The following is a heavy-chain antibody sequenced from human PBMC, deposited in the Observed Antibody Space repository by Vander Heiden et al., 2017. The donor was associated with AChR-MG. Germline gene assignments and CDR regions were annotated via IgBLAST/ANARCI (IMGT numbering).Heavy chain of an antibody. CDR3: AKDAGYTSLDY. CDR2: ISYDGSNK. CDR1: GFTFSSYG. Sequence: QVQLVESGGGVVQPGRSLRLSRAASGFTFSSYGMHWIRQAPGKGLEWVAVISYDGSNKYYADSVKGRFTISRDNSKNTLYLQMNSLRAEDTAVYYCAKDAGYTSLDYWGQGTLVTVSS. D-gene: IGHD5-12*01. V-gene: IGHV3-30*18. J-gene: IGHJ4*02.